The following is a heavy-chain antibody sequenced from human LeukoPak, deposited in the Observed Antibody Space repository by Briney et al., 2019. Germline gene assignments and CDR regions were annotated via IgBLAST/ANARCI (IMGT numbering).Heavy chain of an antibody. J-gene: IGHJ4*02. CDR1: GFTFSDYY. CDR3: AKGRDYYDSR. Sequence: GGSLRLSCAASGFTFSDYYMSWIRQAPGKGLEWVSAISGSGGGTYYADPVKGRFTISRDNSKNTLYLQMNSLRAEDTAVYYCAKGRDYYDSRWGQGTLVTVSS. CDR2: ISGSGGGT. D-gene: IGHD3-22*01. V-gene: IGHV3-23*01.